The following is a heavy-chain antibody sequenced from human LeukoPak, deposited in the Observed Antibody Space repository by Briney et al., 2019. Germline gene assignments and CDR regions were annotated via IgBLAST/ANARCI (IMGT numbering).Heavy chain of an antibody. CDR2: INHSGST. CDR3: ARRLAARPRIDY. Sequence: KPSGTLSLTCAVYGGSFSGYYWSWIRQPPGKGLEWIGEINHSGSTNYNPSLKSRVTISVDTSKNQFSLKLSSVTAADTAVYYCARRLAARPRIDYWGQGTLVTVSS. CDR1: GGSFSGYY. V-gene: IGHV4-34*01. D-gene: IGHD6-6*01. J-gene: IGHJ4*02.